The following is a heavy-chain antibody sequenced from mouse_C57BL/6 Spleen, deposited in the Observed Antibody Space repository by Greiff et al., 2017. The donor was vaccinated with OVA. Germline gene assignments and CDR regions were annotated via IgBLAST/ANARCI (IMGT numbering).Heavy chain of an antibody. CDR3: ARGNYDCDGHFDY. J-gene: IGHJ2*01. CDR1: GYTFTSYW. CDR2: INPSNGGT. Sequence: QVQLQQPGTDLVKPGASVKLSCKASGYTFTSYWMPWVKQRPGQGLEWIGNINPSNGGTNYNDKFKSKATLTVDKSSSTAYMQLSNLTSEDSAVYDWARGNYDCDGHFDYWGQGTTLTVSS. V-gene: IGHV1-53*01. D-gene: IGHD2-4*01.